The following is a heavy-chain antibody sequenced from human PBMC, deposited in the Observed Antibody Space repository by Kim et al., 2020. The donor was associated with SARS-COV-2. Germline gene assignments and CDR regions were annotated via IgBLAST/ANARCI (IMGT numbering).Heavy chain of an antibody. D-gene: IGHD1-26*01. J-gene: IGHJ6*02. Sequence: SETLSLTCTVSGGSISTYYWSWIRQPPGKGLEWIGYIYYSGSTNYNPSLKSRVTISVDKSNNQFSLKLSSVTAADTAVYYCARVRPLYSGSYYYGMDVWGQGTTVTVSS. CDR3: ARVRPLYSGSYYYGMDV. CDR1: GGSISTYY. CDR2: IYYSGST. V-gene: IGHV4-59*01.